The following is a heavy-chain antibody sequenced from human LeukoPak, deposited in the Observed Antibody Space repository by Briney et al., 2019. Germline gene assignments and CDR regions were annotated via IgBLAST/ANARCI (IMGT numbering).Heavy chain of an antibody. D-gene: IGHD1-14*01. CDR1: GFTFSSYG. J-gene: IGHJ4*02. CDR2: ISGSGGST. CDR3: AKWGGRRPESYYFDY. V-gene: IGHV3-23*01. Sequence: PGGTLRLSCAASGFTFSSYGMSWVRQAPGKGLEWVSAISGSGGSTYYADSVKGRFTISRDNSKNTLYLQMNSLRAEDTAVYYCAKWGGRRPESYYFDYWGQGTLVTVSS.